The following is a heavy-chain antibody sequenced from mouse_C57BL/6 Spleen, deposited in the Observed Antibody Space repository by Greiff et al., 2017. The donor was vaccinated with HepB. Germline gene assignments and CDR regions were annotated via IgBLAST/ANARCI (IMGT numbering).Heavy chain of an antibody. CDR2: INPSTGGT. CDR3: ARGVSYDFDY. CDR1: GYSFTGYY. V-gene: IGHV1-42*01. D-gene: IGHD2-1*01. Sequence: VQLQQSGPELVKPGASVKISCKASGYSFTGYYMNWVKQSPEKSLEWIGEINPSTGGTTYNQKFKAKATLTVDKSSSTAYMQLKSLTSEDSAVYYCARGVSYDFDYWGQGTTRTVSS. J-gene: IGHJ2*01.